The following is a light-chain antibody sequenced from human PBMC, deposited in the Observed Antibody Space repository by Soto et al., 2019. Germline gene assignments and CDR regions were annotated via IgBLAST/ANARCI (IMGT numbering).Light chain of an antibody. Sequence: EIVMTQFPATLSVFPGERVSLSCRASQNVKTNLAWYQQKPGQPPRLLMYGASTRATGVPVSFSVSGSGTEFILTISSLQSEDFATYYCQQYHEWPLSFGGGTKVEIK. CDR3: QQYHEWPLS. CDR1: QNVKTN. CDR2: GAS. V-gene: IGKV3-15*01. J-gene: IGKJ4*01.